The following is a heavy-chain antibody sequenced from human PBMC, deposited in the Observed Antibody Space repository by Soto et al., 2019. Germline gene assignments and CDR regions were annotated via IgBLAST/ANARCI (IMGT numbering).Heavy chain of an antibody. CDR3: ARDYGSISRITIFGLYYGMDV. J-gene: IGHJ6*02. D-gene: IGHD3-3*01. V-gene: IGHV3-30-3*01. Sequence: GGSLRLSCAASGFTFSSYAMHWVRQAPGKGLEWVAVISYDGSNKYYADSVKGRFTISRDNSKNTLYLQMNSLRAEDTAVYYCARDYGSISRITIFGLYYGMDVWGQGTTVTVSS. CDR1: GFTFSSYA. CDR2: ISYDGSNK.